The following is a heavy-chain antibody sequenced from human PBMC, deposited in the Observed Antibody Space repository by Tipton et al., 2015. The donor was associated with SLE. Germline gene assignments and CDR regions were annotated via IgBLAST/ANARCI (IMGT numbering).Heavy chain of an antibody. J-gene: IGHJ6*02. D-gene: IGHD6-13*01. CDR3: ARDLGIALYGMDV. CDR1: GFTFSSSW. CDR2: ISYDGSNK. Sequence: SLRLSCAASGFTFSSSWMHWVRQAPGKGLEWVAVISYDGSNKYYADSVKGRFTISRDNSKNTLYLEMNSLRAEDTAVYYCARDLGIALYGMDVWGQGTTVTVSS. V-gene: IGHV3-30*03.